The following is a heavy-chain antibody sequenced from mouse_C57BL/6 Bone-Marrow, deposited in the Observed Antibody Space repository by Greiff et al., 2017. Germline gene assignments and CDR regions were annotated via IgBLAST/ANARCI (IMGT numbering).Heavy chain of an antibody. CDR1: GYTFTSYT. CDR3: ARSADGFAY. Sequence: DASVKMSCKASGYTFTSYTMHWVKQRPGQGLEWIGYINPSSGYTKYNQKFKDKATLTADKSSSTAYMQLSSLTSEDSAVYYCARSADGFAYWGQGTLVTVSA. J-gene: IGHJ3*01. V-gene: IGHV1-4*01. CDR2: INPSSGYT.